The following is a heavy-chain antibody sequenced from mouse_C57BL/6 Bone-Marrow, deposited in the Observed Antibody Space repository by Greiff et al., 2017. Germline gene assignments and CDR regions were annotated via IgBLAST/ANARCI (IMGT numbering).Heavy chain of an antibody. D-gene: IGHD2-5*01. CDR1: GFNIKDYY. J-gene: IGHJ3*01. CDR2: IDPEDGET. V-gene: IGHV14-2*01. CDR3: ARAYYSNLFAY. Sequence: EVQLQQSGAELVKPGASVKLSCTASGFNIKDYYMHWVKQRTEQGLEWIGRIDPEDGETKYAPKFPGKATITADTSSNTAYLQLSSLTSEDTAVYYCARAYYSNLFAYWGQGTLVTVSA.